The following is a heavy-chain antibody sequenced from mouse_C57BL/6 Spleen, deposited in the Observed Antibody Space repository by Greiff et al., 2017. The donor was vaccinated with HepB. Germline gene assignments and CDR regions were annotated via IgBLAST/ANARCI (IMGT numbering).Heavy chain of an antibody. CDR2: IYPRSGNT. D-gene: IGHD1-2*01. V-gene: IGHV1-81*01. CDR1: GYTFTSYG. Sequence: VQLQQPGAELVKPGASVKLSCKASGYTFTSYGISWVKQRTGQGLEWIGEIYPRSGNTYYNEKFKGKATLTADKSSSTAYMELRSLTSEDSAVYFCARGITTALFDYWGQGTTLTVSS. CDR3: ARGITTALFDY. J-gene: IGHJ2*01.